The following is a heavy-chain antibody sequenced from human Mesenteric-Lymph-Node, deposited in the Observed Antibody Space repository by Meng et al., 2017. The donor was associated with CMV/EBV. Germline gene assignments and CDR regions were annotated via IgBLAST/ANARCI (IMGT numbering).Heavy chain of an antibody. V-gene: IGHV1-18*01. CDR1: GYTFTTYG. J-gene: IGHJ5*02. CDR3: ARTGGLFYKVAYDWFDP. D-gene: IGHD3-10*01. Sequence: ASVKVSCKASGYTFTTYGISGVRQAPGQGLEWMGWISAYNGNRNYAQSLQGRVTMTTDTSTSTAYMELNSLGSDDTAVYYCARTGGLFYKVAYDWFDPWGQGTLVTVSS. CDR2: ISAYNGNR.